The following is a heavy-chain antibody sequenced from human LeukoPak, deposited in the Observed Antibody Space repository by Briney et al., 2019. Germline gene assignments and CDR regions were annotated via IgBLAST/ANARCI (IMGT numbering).Heavy chain of an antibody. V-gene: IGHV4-59*01. CDR2: IYYSGST. CDR1: GGSISSYY. D-gene: IGHD3-10*01. J-gene: IGHJ3*02. CDR3: ARVGMVRGASAAFDI. Sequence: PSETLSLTCTVSGGSISSYYWSWIRQPPGKGLEWIGYIYYSGSTNYNPSLKSRVTISVDTSKNQFSLKLGSVTAADTAVYYCARVGMVRGASAAFDIWGQGTMVTVSS.